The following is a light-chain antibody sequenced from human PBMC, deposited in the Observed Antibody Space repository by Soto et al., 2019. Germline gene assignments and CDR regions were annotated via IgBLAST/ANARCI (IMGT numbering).Light chain of an antibody. Sequence: EIVLTQSPGTLSLSPRERATLSCRASQRVSNGYLAWYQKKPGQDPGLLIYRASSRATGIPDRFSGSGSGTDFDLTISRLESEDFAVYVCQQYGDLTWTFGQGTKVDIK. CDR2: RAS. J-gene: IGKJ1*01. CDR3: QQYGDLTWT. CDR1: QRVSNGY. V-gene: IGKV3-20*01.